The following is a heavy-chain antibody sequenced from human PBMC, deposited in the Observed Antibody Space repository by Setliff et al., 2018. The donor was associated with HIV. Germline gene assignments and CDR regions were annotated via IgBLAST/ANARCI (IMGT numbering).Heavy chain of an antibody. V-gene: IGHV3-7*01. CDR3: ARVGTLMALEGYYFDY. J-gene: IGHJ4*02. D-gene: IGHD5-18*01. CDR1: GFTFSAYW. CDR2: IKQDGSEK. Sequence: PGGSLRLSCAASGFTFSAYWMSWVRQAPGKGLEWVANIKQDGSEKYYVDSVKGRFTISRDNAKNSLYLQMNSLRAEETAVYYCARVGTLMALEGYYFDYWGQGTLVTVSS.